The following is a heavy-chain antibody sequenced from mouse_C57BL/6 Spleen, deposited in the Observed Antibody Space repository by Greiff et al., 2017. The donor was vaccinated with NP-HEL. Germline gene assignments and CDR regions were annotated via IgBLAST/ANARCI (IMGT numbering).Heavy chain of an antibody. J-gene: IGHJ1*03. Sequence: VQLQQSGPELVKPGASVKISCKASGYTFTDYYMNWVKQSHGKSLEWIGDINPNNGGTSYNQKFKGKATLTVDKSSSTAYMELRSLTSEDSAVYYCARRNYVSYWYFDVWGTGTTVTVSS. CDR2: INPNNGGT. V-gene: IGHV1-26*01. CDR3: ARRNYVSYWYFDV. CDR1: GYTFTDYY. D-gene: IGHD2-1*01.